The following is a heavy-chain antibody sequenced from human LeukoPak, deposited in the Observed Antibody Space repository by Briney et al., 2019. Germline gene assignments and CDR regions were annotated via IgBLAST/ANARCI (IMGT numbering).Heavy chain of an antibody. CDR2: ISWNSGSI. D-gene: IGHD2-15*01. Sequence: PGRSLRLSCAASGFTFDDYAMHWVRQAPGKGLEWVSGISWNSGSIGYADSVKGRFTISRDNAKNSLYLQMNSLRAEDTAVYYCARAGYCSGGSCYEAFDIWGQGTMDTASS. CDR1: GFTFDDYA. V-gene: IGHV3-9*01. J-gene: IGHJ3*02. CDR3: ARAGYCSGGSCYEAFDI.